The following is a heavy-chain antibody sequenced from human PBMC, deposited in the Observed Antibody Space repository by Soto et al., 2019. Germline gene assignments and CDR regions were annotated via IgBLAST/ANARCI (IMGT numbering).Heavy chain of an antibody. CDR2: IGTAGDT. J-gene: IGHJ6*02. CDR1: GFTFSNYD. CDR3: XXXXXXXXSSSHYGMDV. V-gene: IGHV3-13*01. Sequence: EVQLVESGGGLVQPGGSLRLSCAASGFTFSNYDMHWVRQVTGKGLEWISGIGTAGDTYYAGSVKGRFTISRENAKNSLYXQMNSXXAGDTAVXXXXXXXXXXXSSSHYGMDVWGQGTTVTVSS. D-gene: IGHD6-6*01.